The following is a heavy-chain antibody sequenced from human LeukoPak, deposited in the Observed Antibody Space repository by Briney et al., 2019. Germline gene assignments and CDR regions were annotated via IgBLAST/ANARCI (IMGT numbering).Heavy chain of an antibody. Sequence: GESLKISCKGSGYSFTSYWIGWVRQMPGKGLEWMGIIYPGDSDTRYSPSFQGQVTISADKSISTAYLQWSSLKASDTAMYYCARTHGGYSSGWYLEYWGQGTLVTVSS. CDR2: IYPGDSDT. CDR3: ARTHGGYSSGWYLEY. D-gene: IGHD6-19*01. V-gene: IGHV5-51*01. CDR1: GYSFTSYW. J-gene: IGHJ4*02.